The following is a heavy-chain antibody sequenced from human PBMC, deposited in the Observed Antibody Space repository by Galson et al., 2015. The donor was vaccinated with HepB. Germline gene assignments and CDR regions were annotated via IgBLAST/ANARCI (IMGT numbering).Heavy chain of an antibody. CDR1: GFTFRNFG. CDR3: AKHDISGLDY. Sequence: SLRLSCAASGFTFRNFGMSWIRQAPGKGPEWISRISGGGDDVVYADSVRGRFTISRDNSRNTLYLQMNSLRVEDTAVYYCAKHDISGLDYWGQGTLVSVSS. D-gene: IGHD3-9*01. V-gene: IGHV3-23*01. J-gene: IGHJ4*02. CDR2: ISGGGDDV.